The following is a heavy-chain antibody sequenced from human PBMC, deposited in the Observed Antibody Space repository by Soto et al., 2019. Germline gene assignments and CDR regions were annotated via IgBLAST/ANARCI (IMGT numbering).Heavy chain of an antibody. CDR1: GYTFTSYA. J-gene: IGHJ6*02. Sequence: GASVKVSCKASGYTFTSYAMHWVRQAPGQRLEWMGWINAGNGNTKYSQKFQGRVTITRDTSASTAYMELSSLRSEGTAVYYCARDNPDYCSSTSCWSLALYYYYYGMDVWGQGTTVTVS. CDR2: INAGNGNT. V-gene: IGHV1-3*01. CDR3: ARDNPDYCSSTSCWSLALYYYYYGMDV. D-gene: IGHD2-2*01.